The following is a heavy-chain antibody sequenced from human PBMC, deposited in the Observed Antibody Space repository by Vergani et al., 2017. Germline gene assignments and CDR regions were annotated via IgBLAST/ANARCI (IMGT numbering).Heavy chain of an antibody. Sequence: LQLQESGPGLVKPSETLSLTCTVSGGSISSSSYYWGWIRQPPGKGLEWIGSIFYSGSTHYNPSLKSRVTISVDTSKNQFSLTLSSVTAADTAVYYCARSNRYCSSTSCQPFDYWGQGTLVTVSS. CDR1: GGSISSSSYY. CDR3: ARSNRYCSSTSCQPFDY. J-gene: IGHJ4*02. D-gene: IGHD2-2*01. CDR2: IFYSGST. V-gene: IGHV4-39*01.